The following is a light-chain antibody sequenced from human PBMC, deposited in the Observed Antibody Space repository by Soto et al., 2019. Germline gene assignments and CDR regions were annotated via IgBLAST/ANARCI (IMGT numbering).Light chain of an antibody. V-gene: IGLV4-69*01. J-gene: IGLJ2*01. CDR1: SGHSNYA. Sequence: QPVLTQPPSASASLGASVKLTCTLSSGHSNYAIAWHQQQSEKGPRYLMKLNSDGSHSKGDGIPDRFSGSSSGAERYLTIPSLQSEDEADYYCQTWGSGIVVFGGGTKLTVL. CDR3: QTWGSGIVV. CDR2: LNSDGSH.